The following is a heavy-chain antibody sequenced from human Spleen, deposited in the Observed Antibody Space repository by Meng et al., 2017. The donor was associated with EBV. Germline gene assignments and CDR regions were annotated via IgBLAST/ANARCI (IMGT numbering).Heavy chain of an antibody. Sequence: QVELVEVGGGVVQPGGSLRLSCVASGFSFGGYGLHWVRQAPGKGLEWVSFISHDGRNTDYAESVKGRFAISRDKSKSTMYLEMNNLRPEDTAVYYCARVRSLMITSGGFPYWGQGTLVTVSS. CDR3: ARVRSLMITSGGFPY. D-gene: IGHD3-16*01. V-gene: IGHV3-30*09. J-gene: IGHJ4*02. CDR2: ISHDGRNT. CDR1: GFSFGGYG.